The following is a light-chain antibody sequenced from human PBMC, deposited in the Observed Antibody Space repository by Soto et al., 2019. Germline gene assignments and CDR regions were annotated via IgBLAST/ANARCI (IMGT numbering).Light chain of an antibody. CDR3: RSYTSSSTGDV. V-gene: IGLV2-14*01. J-gene: IGLJ1*01. CDR2: DVS. CDR1: SSDVGGYNY. Sequence: QSALTQPASVSGSPGQSITISCTGTSSDVGGYNYVSWYQQHPGKAPKLMIYDVSNRPSGVSNRFSGSKSGNTASLTISGLQAEDEADHYCRSYTSSSTGDVFGTGTKLTVL.